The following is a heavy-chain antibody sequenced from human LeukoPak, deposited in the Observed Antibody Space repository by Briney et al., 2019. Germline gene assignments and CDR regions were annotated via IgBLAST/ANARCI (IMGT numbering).Heavy chain of an antibody. D-gene: IGHD1-1*01. V-gene: IGHV4-39*07. CDR3: ARRRQLKSRPFDY. CDR1: GGSISSSSYY. Sequence: PSETLSLTCTVPGGSISSSSYYWSWIRQPPGTGLEWIGEINHSGSTNYNPSLKSRVTISVDTSKNQFSLKLSSVTAADTAVCYCARRRQLKSRPFDYWGQGTLVTVSS. CDR2: INHSGST. J-gene: IGHJ4*02.